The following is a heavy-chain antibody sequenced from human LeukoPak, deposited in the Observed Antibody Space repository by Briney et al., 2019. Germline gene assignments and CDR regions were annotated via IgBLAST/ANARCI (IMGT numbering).Heavy chain of an antibody. V-gene: IGHV1-69*01. D-gene: IGHD1-26*01. CDR1: GGTSSSYA. CDR3: ASGWELSFDY. Sequence: GASVKVPCKASGGTSSSYAISWVRQAPGQGLEWMGGIIPIFGTANYAQKFQGRVTITADESTSTAYMELSSLRSEDTAVYYCASGWELSFDYWGQGTLVTVSS. CDR2: IIPIFGTA. J-gene: IGHJ4*02.